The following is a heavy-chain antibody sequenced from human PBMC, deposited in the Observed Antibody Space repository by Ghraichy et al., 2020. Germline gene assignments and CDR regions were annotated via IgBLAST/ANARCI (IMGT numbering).Heavy chain of an antibody. CDR2: IIENGVTT. J-gene: IGHJ4*02. Sequence: GESLNISCAASGISFSRYAMSWFRQAPGTGLEWVAGIIENGVTTYYADSVKGRFTIFRDNSRNTLYLQMNSLRAEDMAVYYCAKDYGECSNNRCYSIPLDYWGQGTLVTVSS. CDR1: GISFSRYA. V-gene: IGHV3-23*01. CDR3: AKDYGECSNNRCYSIPLDY. D-gene: IGHD2-15*01.